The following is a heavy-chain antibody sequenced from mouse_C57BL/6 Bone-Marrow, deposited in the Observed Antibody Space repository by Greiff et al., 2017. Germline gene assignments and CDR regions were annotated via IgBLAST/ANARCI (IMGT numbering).Heavy chain of an antibody. D-gene: IGHD2-1*01. CDR2: INPYNGDT. V-gene: IGHV1-20*01. CDR3: AIYYGNYNAMDY. CDR1: GYSFTGYF. Sequence: EVQLQQSGPELVKPGDSVKISCKASGYSFTGYFMNWVMQSPGKSLEWIGSINPYNGDTFYNQKFKGKATLTVDKSSSTAHMELRSLTSDDSTVYYCAIYYGNYNAMDYWGQGTSVTVSS. J-gene: IGHJ4*01.